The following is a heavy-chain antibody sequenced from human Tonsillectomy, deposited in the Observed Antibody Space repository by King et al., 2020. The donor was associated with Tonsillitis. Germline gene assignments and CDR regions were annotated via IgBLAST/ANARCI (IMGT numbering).Heavy chain of an antibody. Sequence: EVQLVESGGGLVQPGGSLRLSCTASGFTFSDHDMDWVRQAPGKGLEWVGRSRSKIKGYTTEYAASVKGRFTISRDASMNSLYLQLNSLKTEDTAVYYCAIFRRTWGYWGQGTLVTVSS. CDR2: SRSKIKGYTT. CDR3: AIFRRTWGY. J-gene: IGHJ4*02. D-gene: IGHD3-16*01. CDR1: GFTFSDHD. V-gene: IGHV3-72*01.